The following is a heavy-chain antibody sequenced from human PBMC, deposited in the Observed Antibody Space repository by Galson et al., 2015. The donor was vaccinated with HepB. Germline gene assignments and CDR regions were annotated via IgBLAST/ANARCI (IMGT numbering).Heavy chain of an antibody. CDR2: IYHSGST. CDR3: ARSHDYGDPYFDY. CDR1: GGSISSSKW. D-gene: IGHD4-17*01. V-gene: IGHV4-4*02. Sequence: SETLSLTCAVSGGSISSSKWWSRVRQPPGKGLEWLGEIYHSGSTNYNPSLKSRVTISVDKSNNQFSLRLTSVTAADTAVYYCARSHDYGDPYFDYWGQGTLVTVSS. J-gene: IGHJ4*02.